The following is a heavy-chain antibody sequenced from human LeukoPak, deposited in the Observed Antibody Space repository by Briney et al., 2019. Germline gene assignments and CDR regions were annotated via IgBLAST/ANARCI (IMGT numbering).Heavy chain of an antibody. CDR2: ISYRGST. J-gene: IGHJ6*02. CDR1: GDSISRFH. Sequence: PSETLSLTCTVSGDSISRFHWSWIRQPPEKGLEWIGYISYRGSTSYNPSLKSRVTLSVDTSKNQFSLKLSSVTAADTAVYYCAREPVYYGLDVWGQGTPVTVSS. CDR3: AREPVYYGLDV. V-gene: IGHV4-59*01.